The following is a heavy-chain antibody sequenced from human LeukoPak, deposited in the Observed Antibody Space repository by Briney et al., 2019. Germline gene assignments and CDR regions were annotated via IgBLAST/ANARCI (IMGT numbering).Heavy chain of an antibody. CDR1: GGSISSYY. Sequence: SETLSLTWTVSGGSISSYYWSWIRQPPGKGLEWIGYIYYSGSTNYNPSLKSRVTISVDTSKNQFSLKLSSVTAADTAVYYCARSWAVFDYWGQGTLVTVSS. CDR2: IYYSGST. J-gene: IGHJ4*02. V-gene: IGHV4-59*01. CDR3: ARSWAVFDY. D-gene: IGHD6-13*01.